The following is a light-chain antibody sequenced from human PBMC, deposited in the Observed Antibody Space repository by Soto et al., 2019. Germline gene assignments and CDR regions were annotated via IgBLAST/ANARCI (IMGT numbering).Light chain of an antibody. CDR3: QQRSNWPLT. J-gene: IGKJ4*01. CDR2: DAS. CDR1: QSVSIH. Sequence: EIVLTQSPATLSLSPGERATLSCRASQSVSIHIAWYQQKPGQAPRLLIFDASNRATGIPARFSGSGSGTDFTLTISSLEPEDFAVYYCQQRSNWPLTFGGGTKVDIK. V-gene: IGKV3-11*01.